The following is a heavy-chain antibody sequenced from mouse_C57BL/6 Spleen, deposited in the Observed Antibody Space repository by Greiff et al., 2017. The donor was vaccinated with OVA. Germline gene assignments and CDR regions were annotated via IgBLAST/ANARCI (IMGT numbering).Heavy chain of an antibody. Sequence: VHVKQSGPELVKPGASVKISCKASGYSFTDYNMNWVKQSNGKSLEWIGVINPNYGTTSYNQKFKGKATLTVDQSSSTAYMQLNSLTSEDSAVYDCAKGLPTYDGYHAMDYWGQGTSVTVSS. CDR1: GYSFTDYN. CDR3: AKGLPTYDGYHAMDY. D-gene: IGHD2-3*01. V-gene: IGHV1-39*01. CDR2: INPNYGTT. J-gene: IGHJ4*01.